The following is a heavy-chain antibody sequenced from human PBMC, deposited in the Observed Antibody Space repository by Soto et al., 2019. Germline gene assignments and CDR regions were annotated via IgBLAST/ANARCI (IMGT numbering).Heavy chain of an antibody. D-gene: IGHD6-13*01. J-gene: IGHJ5*02. CDR3: ARGDSGYSGSWYFSGRGLDP. CDR2: IYYSGST. V-gene: IGHV4-39*01. Sequence: SETLSVTCTVSGGFISSNSYYWGLIRQAPGKGLEWIGSIYYSGSTYYNPSLKSRVTISVDTSKNRFSLKLSSVTAADAAVYCCARGDSGYSGSWYFSGRGLDPWGQGTLVTVCS. CDR1: GGFISSNSYY.